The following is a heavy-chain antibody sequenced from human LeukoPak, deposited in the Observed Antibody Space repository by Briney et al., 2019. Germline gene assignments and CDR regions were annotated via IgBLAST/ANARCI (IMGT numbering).Heavy chain of an antibody. Sequence: GGSLRLSCAASGFTFSDYYMSWIRQAPGKGLEWISYISSTSSNIYYAESVKGRFTSSRDNAKNSLYLQMNSLRAEDTAVYYCASQYFYDSSGYLVYWGQGTLVTVSS. V-gene: IGHV3-11*04. J-gene: IGHJ4*02. CDR2: ISSTSSNI. CDR1: GFTFSDYY. D-gene: IGHD3-22*01. CDR3: ASQYFYDSSGYLVY.